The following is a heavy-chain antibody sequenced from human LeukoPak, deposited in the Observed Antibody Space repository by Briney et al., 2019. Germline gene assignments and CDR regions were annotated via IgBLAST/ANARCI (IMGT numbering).Heavy chain of an antibody. CDR2: ISGSGGST. J-gene: IGHJ4*02. V-gene: IGHV3-23*01. CDR3: AKMVAAADASTGDYFDY. D-gene: IGHD6-13*01. Sequence: GGSLRLSCAASGCTFSSYAMSWVRQAPGKGLEWVSAISGSGGSTYYADSVKGRFTISRDNSKNTLYLQMNSLRAEDTAVYYCAKMVAAADASTGDYFDYWGQGTLVTVSS. CDR1: GCTFSSYA.